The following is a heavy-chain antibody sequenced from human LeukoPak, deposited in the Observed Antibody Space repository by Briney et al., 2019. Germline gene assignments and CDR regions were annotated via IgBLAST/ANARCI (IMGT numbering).Heavy chain of an antibody. Sequence: SETLSLTCTVSGASVSSGSNYWSWIRQPPGKGLEWIGYIYYSGYTNYNPSLKSRVTISADTFKNQFSLKLSSVTAADTAVYYCARGRDDYDSSGYLPFQHWGQGTLVSVSS. CDR3: ARGRDDYDSSGYLPFQH. D-gene: IGHD3-22*01. J-gene: IGHJ1*01. CDR1: GASVSSGSNY. CDR2: IYYSGYT. V-gene: IGHV4-61*01.